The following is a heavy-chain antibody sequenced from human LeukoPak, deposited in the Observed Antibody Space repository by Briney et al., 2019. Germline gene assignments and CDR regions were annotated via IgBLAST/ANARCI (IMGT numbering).Heavy chain of an antibody. D-gene: IGHD3-10*01. V-gene: IGHV3-48*03. J-gene: IGHJ4*02. CDR2: ISSSGSTI. Sequence: GGSLRLSCAASGFTFSSYEMNWVRQAPGKGLEWVSYISSSGSTIYYADSVKGRFTISRDNAKNSLYLQINGLRAEDTAVYYCAREQFPVRGVTSVGDFDYWGQGTLVTVSS. CDR3: AREQFPVRGVTSVGDFDY. CDR1: GFTFSSYE.